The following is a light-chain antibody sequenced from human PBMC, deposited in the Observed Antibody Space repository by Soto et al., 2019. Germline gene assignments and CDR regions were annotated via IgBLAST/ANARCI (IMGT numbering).Light chain of an antibody. CDR3: QQYGSSPRT. V-gene: IGKV3-20*01. J-gene: IGKJ1*01. CDR1: QTISNTF. Sequence: EIVMTQSPATLSVSPGESATLSCRASQTISNTFLAWYQQKPGQAPRLLIYGASSRATGIPDRFSGSGSGTDFTLTISRLEPEDFAVYYCQQYGSSPRTFGQGTKVDIK. CDR2: GAS.